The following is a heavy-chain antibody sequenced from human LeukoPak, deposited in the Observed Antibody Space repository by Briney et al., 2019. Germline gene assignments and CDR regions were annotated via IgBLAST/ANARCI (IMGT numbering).Heavy chain of an antibody. J-gene: IGHJ3*02. CDR3: ARARVLRYFGGGERSDAFDI. Sequence: ASVKVSCKASGYTFTGYYMHWVRQAPGQGLEWMGWINPNSGGTNYAQKFQGRVTMTRDTSISTAYMELSRLRSDDTAVYYCARARVLRYFGGGERSDAFDIWGQGTMVTVSS. D-gene: IGHD3-9*01. CDR2: INPNSGGT. CDR1: GYTFTGYY. V-gene: IGHV1-2*02.